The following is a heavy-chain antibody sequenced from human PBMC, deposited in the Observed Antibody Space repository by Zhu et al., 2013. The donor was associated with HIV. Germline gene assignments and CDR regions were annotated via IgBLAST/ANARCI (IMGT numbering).Heavy chain of an antibody. D-gene: IGHD3-22*01. V-gene: IGHV1-2*02. Sequence: QVQLVQSGAEVKKPGASVRVSCESSGYTFADYIHWVRQAPGLGLEWMGWINTNYGDTHYPQNFKGRVTMTRDTSTSTAYMEVTRLTSDDTAVYYCARGGLIVSGDRLSGDYWGQGNTRHRLL. CDR2: INTNYGDT. CDR1: GYTFADY. CDR3: ARGGLIVSGDRLSGDY. J-gene: IGHJ4*02.